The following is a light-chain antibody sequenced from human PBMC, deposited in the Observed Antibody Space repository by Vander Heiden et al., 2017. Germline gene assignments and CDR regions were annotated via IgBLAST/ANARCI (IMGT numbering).Light chain of an antibody. V-gene: IGKV1-9*01. Sequence: DIQLTQSPSFLSASVGDRVTITCRASQGISSYLAWYQQKPGKAPKLLIYAASTLQSGVPSRFSGSGSGTEFTLTISSLHPEDFATYYCQQLNSYPITFGHGTKVDIK. CDR1: QGISSY. CDR2: AAS. J-gene: IGKJ3*01. CDR3: QQLNSYPIT.